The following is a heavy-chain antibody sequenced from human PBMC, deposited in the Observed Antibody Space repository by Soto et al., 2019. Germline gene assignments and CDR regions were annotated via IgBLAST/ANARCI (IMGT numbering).Heavy chain of an antibody. CDR3: ARGRRGGSSQSYYYYYMDV. J-gene: IGHJ6*03. CDR1: GFTFSSYG. V-gene: IGHV3-33*01. Sequence: GGSLRLSCAASGFTFSSYGMHWVRQAPGKGLEWVAVIWYDGSNKYYADSVKGRFTISRDNSKNTLYLQMNSLRAEDTAVYYCARGRRGGSSQSYYYYYMDVWGKGTTVTVSS. D-gene: IGHD6-13*01. CDR2: IWYDGSNK.